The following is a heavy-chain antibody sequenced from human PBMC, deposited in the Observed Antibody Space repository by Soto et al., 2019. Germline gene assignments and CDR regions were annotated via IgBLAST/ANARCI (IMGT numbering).Heavy chain of an antibody. CDR3: ARGDEYIFPGSFSYYYGMDV. J-gene: IGHJ6*02. D-gene: IGHD3-3*02. V-gene: IGHV1-69*13. CDR1: GGTFSNYA. Sequence: SVKVSCKASGGTFSNYAISWVRQAPGQGLEWMGGIVPMFGKGNYAQKFRDRVMIIADDSTTTAYMELSSLSAEDTAVYYCARGDEYIFPGSFSYYYGMDVWGQGTTVTVSS. CDR2: IVPMFGKG.